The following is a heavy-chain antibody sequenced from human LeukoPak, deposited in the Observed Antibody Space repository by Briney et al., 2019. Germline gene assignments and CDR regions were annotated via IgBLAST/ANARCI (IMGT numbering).Heavy chain of an antibody. CDR1: GGTFSSYA. J-gene: IGHJ6*02. V-gene: IGHV1-69*13. D-gene: IGHD3-10*01. CDR2: IIPIFGTA. Sequence: SVEVSCKASGGTFSSYAISWVRQAPGQGLEWMGGIIPIFGTANYAQKFQGRVTITADESTSTAYMELSSLRSEDTAVYYCARDVVRGVLYYYYGMDVWGQGTTVTVSS. CDR3: ARDVVRGVLYYYYGMDV.